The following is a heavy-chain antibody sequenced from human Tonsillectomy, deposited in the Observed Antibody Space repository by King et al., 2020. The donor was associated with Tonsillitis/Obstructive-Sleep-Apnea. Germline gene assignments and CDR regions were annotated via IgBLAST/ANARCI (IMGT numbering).Heavy chain of an antibody. CDR3: VTRGHNLRYFDY. CDR1: GFTFSSYA. CDR2: ISGGGVIT. V-gene: IGHV3-23*04. Sequence: VQLVESGGRLEQPGGSLRLSCTASGFTFSSYAMSWVRQAPGKGLEWVATISGGGVITFYADSVKGRFTISRDKSKNTLLLQMNSLRAEDTATYYCVTRGHNLRYFDYWGQGTLVTVSS. D-gene: IGHD1-20*01. J-gene: IGHJ4*02.